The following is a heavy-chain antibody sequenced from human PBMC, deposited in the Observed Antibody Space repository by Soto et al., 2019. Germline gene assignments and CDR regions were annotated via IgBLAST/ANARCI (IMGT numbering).Heavy chain of an antibody. CDR3: ARETRGRDRVDY. V-gene: IGHV3-30-3*01. J-gene: IGHJ4*01. D-gene: IGHD3-16*01. Sequence: QVQLVESGGGVVQPGRSLRLSCAASGFTFSSYAMHWVRQAPGKGLEWVAVISYDGSNKYYADSVKGRFTISRDNSKNTLYLQMNSLRAEDTAVYYCARETRGRDRVDYWGHGTLVTVSS. CDR2: ISYDGSNK. CDR1: GFTFSSYA.